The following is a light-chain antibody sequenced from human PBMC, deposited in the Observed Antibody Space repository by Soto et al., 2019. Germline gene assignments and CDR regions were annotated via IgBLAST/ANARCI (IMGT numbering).Light chain of an antibody. Sequence: QSALTQPASVSGSPGQSITISCTGTSSTVGGFNVVSWYQQHPGKAPKVIIYGNSNRPSGVPDRFSGSKSGTSASLAINGLQAEDEAHYYCQSYDNSLSGSWVFGGGTQLTVL. CDR3: QSYDNSLSGSWV. CDR1: SSTVGGFNV. CDR2: GNS. J-gene: IGLJ3*02. V-gene: IGLV2-14*02.